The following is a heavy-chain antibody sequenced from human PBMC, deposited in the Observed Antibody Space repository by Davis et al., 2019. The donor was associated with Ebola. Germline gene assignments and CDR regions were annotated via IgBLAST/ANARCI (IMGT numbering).Heavy chain of an antibody. CDR3: ARHTDQSPGVD. J-gene: IGHJ4*02. D-gene: IGHD2-2*01. CDR1: GGSISIHY. CDR2: IYTSGST. V-gene: IGHV4-4*07. Sequence: SETLSLTCTVPGGSISIHYWTWIRQPAGKGLEWIGRIYTSGSTSYNPSLKSRVTMSVDTSKNQFSLKLRFVTAADTAVYYCARHTDQSPGVDWGQGTLATVSS.